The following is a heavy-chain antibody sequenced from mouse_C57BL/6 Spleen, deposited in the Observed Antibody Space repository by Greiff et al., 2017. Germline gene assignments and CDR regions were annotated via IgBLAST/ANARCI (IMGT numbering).Heavy chain of an antibody. CDR2: IDPENGET. Sequence: VQLQQSGAELVKPGASVKLSCTASGFNIKDYYMHWVKQRTEQGLEWIGRIDPENGETKYDPKFQGKATITADTASTTAYLQLRSLTAEDTAVYYCAGVYDGYGGEGYWGQGTTLTVSS. V-gene: IGHV14-2*01. CDR3: AGVYDGYGGEGY. CDR1: GFNIKDYY. D-gene: IGHD2-2*01. J-gene: IGHJ2*01.